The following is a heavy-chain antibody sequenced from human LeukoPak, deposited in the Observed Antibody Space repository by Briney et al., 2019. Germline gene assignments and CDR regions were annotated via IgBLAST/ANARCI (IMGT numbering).Heavy chain of an antibody. CDR1: GFTFSTYA. D-gene: IGHD5-18*01. V-gene: IGHV3-23*01. Sequence: GGSLRLCCAASGFTFSTYAMNWVRQAPEKGLEWVSTISVSGGSTYYADSVKGRFTISRDNSKNTLYLQMNSLRAEDTAVYYCAKIRDTAMVSWGQGTLVTVSS. J-gene: IGHJ4*02. CDR3: AKIRDTAMVS. CDR2: ISVSGGST.